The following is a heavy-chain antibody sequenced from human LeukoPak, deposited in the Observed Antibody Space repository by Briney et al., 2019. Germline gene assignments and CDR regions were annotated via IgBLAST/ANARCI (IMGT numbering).Heavy chain of an antibody. Sequence: PGGSLRLSCAVSGFTFNNYAMTWVRQAPGKGLEWVSGISGSGGTTNYADSVKGRFTISRDNSKNTLYLQMNSLRADDTAVYYCAKGPTSSSLRYSDCWGQGTLVTVSS. V-gene: IGHV3-23*01. D-gene: IGHD6-6*01. CDR2: ISGSGGTT. CDR3: AKGPTSSSLRYSDC. J-gene: IGHJ4*02. CDR1: GFTFNNYA.